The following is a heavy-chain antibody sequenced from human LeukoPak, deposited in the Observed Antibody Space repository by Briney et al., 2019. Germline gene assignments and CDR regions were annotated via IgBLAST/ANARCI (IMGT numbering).Heavy chain of an antibody. Sequence: GGSLRLSCAASGFTVSSNYMSWVRQAPGKGLEWVSVIYSGGSTYYADSVKGRFTISRHNSKNTLYLQMNSLRAEDTAVYCCARGHTPGSDSSGWDAGPSFDYWGQGTLVTVSS. J-gene: IGHJ4*02. CDR3: ARGHTPGSDSSGWDAGPSFDY. CDR1: GFTVSSNY. D-gene: IGHD6-19*01. V-gene: IGHV3-53*04. CDR2: IYSGGST.